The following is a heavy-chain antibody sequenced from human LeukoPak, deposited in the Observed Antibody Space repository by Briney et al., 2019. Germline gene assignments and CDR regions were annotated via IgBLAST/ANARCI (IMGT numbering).Heavy chain of an antibody. CDR3: ATDLYYYESSGYPEATAPVS. CDR2: FDPEDGET. Sequence: ASVKVSCKVSGYTLTELSMHWVRQAPGKGLEWMGGFDPEDGETIYAQKFQGRVTMTEDTSTDTAYMELSSLRSEDTAVYYCATDLYYYESSGYPEATAPVSWGQGTLVTVSS. V-gene: IGHV1-24*01. CDR1: GYTLTELS. J-gene: IGHJ4*02. D-gene: IGHD3-22*01.